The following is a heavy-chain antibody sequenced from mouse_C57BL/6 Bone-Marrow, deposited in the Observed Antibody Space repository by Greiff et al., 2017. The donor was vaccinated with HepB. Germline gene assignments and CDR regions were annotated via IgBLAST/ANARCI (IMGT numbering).Heavy chain of an antibody. J-gene: IGHJ4*01. CDR2: ISYDGSN. CDR1: GYSITSGYY. V-gene: IGHV3-6*01. CDR3: ARDPSYYYAMDY. Sequence: EVQLVESGPGLVKPSQSLSLTCSVTGYSITSGYYWNWIRQFPGNKLEWMGYISYDGSNNYNPSLKNRISITRDTSKNQFFLKLNSVTTEDTATYYCARDPSYYYAMDYWGQGTSVTVSS.